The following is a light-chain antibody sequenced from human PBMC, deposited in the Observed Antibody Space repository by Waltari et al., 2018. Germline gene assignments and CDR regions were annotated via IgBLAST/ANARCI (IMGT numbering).Light chain of an antibody. CDR3: QQYDSSPRT. Sequence: LLTQSPGTLSLSPGERATLSCRASQSISSLYLAWDQQKPGQAPRLLIYGASNRATGIPDRFSGSGSGTDFTLTITRLEPEDFAVYYCQQYDSSPRTFGQGTKMEIK. CDR2: GAS. CDR1: QSISSLY. J-gene: IGKJ1*01. V-gene: IGKV3-20*01.